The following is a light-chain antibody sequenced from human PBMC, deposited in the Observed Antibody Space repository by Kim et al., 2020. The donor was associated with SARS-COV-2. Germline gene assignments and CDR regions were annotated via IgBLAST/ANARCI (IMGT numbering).Light chain of an antibody. V-gene: IGLV3-19*01. J-gene: IGLJ2*01. Sequence: VQIVNIKCQGDPLQSLFANWYPKKPGQAPVLVIYVNKNRPSGIPDRFSGSSSGNTASLTITGAQAEDEADYYCNSRDSSGNHVVFGGGTQLTVL. CDR3: NSRDSSGNHVV. CDR2: VNK. CDR1: PLQSLF.